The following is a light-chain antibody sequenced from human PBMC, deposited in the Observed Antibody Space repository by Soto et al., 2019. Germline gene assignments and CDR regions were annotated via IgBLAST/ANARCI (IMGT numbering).Light chain of an antibody. Sequence: QSALTQPPSVSGAPGQRVTISCTGSSSNIGADYDVHWYQQLPGTAPKLVIYGNSNRPSGVPDRFSGSKSGTSASLAITGLQAEDEADYYCQSYDSSLSAVVFGGGTKLTVL. J-gene: IGLJ3*02. CDR1: SSNIGADYD. CDR3: QSYDSSLSAVV. V-gene: IGLV1-40*01. CDR2: GNS.